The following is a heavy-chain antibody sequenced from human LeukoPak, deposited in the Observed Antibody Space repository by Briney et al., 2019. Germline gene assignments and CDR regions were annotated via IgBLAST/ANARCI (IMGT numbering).Heavy chain of an antibody. CDR3: AKDRGYSSGSIDY. CDR2: ISGSGGST. D-gene: IGHD6-19*01. Sequence: GGSLRLSCAASGFTFSSYAMSWVRQAPGKGLEWVSVISGSGGSTYYADSVKGRFTISRDNSKNTLYLQMNNLRAEDTAVYYCAKDRGYSSGSIDYWGQGTLVTVSS. CDR1: GFTFSSYA. V-gene: IGHV3-23*01. J-gene: IGHJ4*02.